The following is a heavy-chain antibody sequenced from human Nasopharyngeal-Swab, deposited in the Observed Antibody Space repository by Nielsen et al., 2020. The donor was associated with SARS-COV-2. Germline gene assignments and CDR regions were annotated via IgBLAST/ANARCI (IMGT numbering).Heavy chain of an antibody. J-gene: IGHJ5*02. CDR2: IYYSGTT. CDR1: GGSVSTSSYP. D-gene: IGHD5-18*01. Sequence: SETLSLTCTVSGGSVSTSSYPWDWIRQPPGKGLEWIGSIYYSGTTYYNSSLTSRVTISIDTSKNQFSLKLSSLTAADTAVYYCAGQRGIQLWTRPIHGVQVVNWFDLWGQGRLVTVSS. V-gene: IGHV4-39*07. CDR3: AGQRGIQLWTRPIHGVQVVNWFDL.